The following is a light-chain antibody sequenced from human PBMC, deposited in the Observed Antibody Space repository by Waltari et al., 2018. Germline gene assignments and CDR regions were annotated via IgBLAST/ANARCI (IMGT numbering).Light chain of an antibody. CDR1: QSISSY. V-gene: IGKV1-39*01. CDR2: AAS. CDR3: QQSYSTPGT. J-gene: IGKJ3*01. Sequence: DIQMTQSPYSLSASVGDRVTITCRARQSISSYLHWYQQKPGKSPKLLIYAASSLQSGVPSRFSGSGSGTDFTLTISSLPPEDFATYYCQQSYSTPGTFGPGTKVDIK.